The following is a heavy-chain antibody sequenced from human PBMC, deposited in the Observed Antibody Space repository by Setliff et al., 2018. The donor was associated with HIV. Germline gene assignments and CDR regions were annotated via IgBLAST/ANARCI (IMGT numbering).Heavy chain of an antibody. Sequence: SETLSLTCTVSGGSISSGDYYWSWIRQPPGKGLEWIGYIYYSGSTYYNPSLKSRVTTSVDTSKKQFSLRLTSVTAADTAVYYCARGVRDNSGWSSYYFDYWGQGTLVTVSS. CDR1: GGSISSGDYY. V-gene: IGHV4-30-4*08. CDR2: IYYSGST. D-gene: IGHD6-19*01. CDR3: ARGVRDNSGWSSYYFDY. J-gene: IGHJ4*02.